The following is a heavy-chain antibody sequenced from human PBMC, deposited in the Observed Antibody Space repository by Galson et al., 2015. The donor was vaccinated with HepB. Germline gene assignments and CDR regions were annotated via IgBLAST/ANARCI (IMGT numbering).Heavy chain of an antibody. Sequence: SLRLSCAASGFTFSSYSMNWVRQAPGKGLEWVSSISSSSSYIYYADSVKGRFTISRDNAKNSLYLQMNSLRAEDTAVYYCARVLRYYYDSRPYYYYGMDVWGQGTTVTVSS. J-gene: IGHJ6*02. CDR1: GFTFSSYS. CDR3: ARVLRYYYDSRPYYYYGMDV. CDR2: ISSSSSYI. D-gene: IGHD3-22*01. V-gene: IGHV3-21*01.